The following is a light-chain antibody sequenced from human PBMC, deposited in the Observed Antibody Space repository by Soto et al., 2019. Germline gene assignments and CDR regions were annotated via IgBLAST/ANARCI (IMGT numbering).Light chain of an antibody. V-gene: IGKV1-17*01. Sequence: DIQRTQTLSSLCAAGVYRVSMTCRASQGIINDLAWYQQKPGKAPKRLIYAASSLPSGVPPRFSGSGYGAEFTLTISSLQPEDFATYYCQQYNSYPLTFGGGTKVDI. CDR1: QGIIND. CDR2: AAS. CDR3: QQYNSYPLT. J-gene: IGKJ4*01.